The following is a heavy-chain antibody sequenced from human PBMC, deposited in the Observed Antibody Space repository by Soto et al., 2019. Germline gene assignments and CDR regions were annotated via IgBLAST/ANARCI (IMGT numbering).Heavy chain of an antibody. Sequence: QVQLVQSGAEVKKPGASVKVSCKASGYTFTSYGISWVRQAPGQGLEWMGWISAYNGNTNYAQKLQGRVTMTTDTSTSTAYMELRSLRSDDTAVYYCARRAYDPLLYYYGSGSYQHWGQGTLVTVSS. CDR1: GYTFTSYG. CDR3: ARRAYDPLLYYYGSGSYQH. CDR2: ISAYNGNT. J-gene: IGHJ1*01. V-gene: IGHV1-18*01. D-gene: IGHD3-10*01.